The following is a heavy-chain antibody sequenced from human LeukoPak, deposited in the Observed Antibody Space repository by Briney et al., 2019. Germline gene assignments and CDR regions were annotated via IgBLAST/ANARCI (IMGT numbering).Heavy chain of an antibody. CDR3: AKAPSGGGYYDSSGYYEELDYGMDV. Sequence: SLRLSCAASGFTFADYAMNWVRQAPGKGLEWVSGISWNSVSIGYADSVKGRFTISRDNAKNSLYLQMNSLRAEDTALYYCAKAPSGGGYYDSSGYYEELDYGMDVWGQGTTVTVSS. V-gene: IGHV3-9*01. J-gene: IGHJ6*02. CDR1: GFTFADYA. D-gene: IGHD3-22*01. CDR2: ISWNSVSI.